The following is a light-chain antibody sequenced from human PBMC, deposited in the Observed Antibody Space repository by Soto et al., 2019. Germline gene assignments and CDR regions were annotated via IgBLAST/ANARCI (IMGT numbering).Light chain of an antibody. CDR1: SSDLGGYNY. V-gene: IGLV2-11*01. J-gene: IGLJ3*02. CDR3: CSYAGSFTWV. CDR2: DVT. Sequence: QAVLTQPRSVSGSPGQSVTISCSGTSSDLGGYNYVSWYQHHPGKAPKLMIYDVTLRPSGVPDRFSGSKSGNTASLTISGLQAEDEADYYCCSYAGSFTWVFGGGTQLTVL.